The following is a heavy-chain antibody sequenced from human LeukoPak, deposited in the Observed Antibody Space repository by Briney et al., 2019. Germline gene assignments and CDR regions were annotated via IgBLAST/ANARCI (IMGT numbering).Heavy chain of an antibody. V-gene: IGHV3-66*02. CDR1: GFTVSSNY. D-gene: IGHD6-13*01. Sequence: GGSLRLSCAASGFTVSSNYMSWVRQAPGKGLEWVSVIYSGGNTYYADSVKGRFTISRDNSKNTLYLQMNSLRAEDTAVYYCARDSKAAGLYYYYYYTDVWGKGTTVTVSS. J-gene: IGHJ6*03. CDR2: IYSGGNT. CDR3: ARDSKAAGLYYYYYYTDV.